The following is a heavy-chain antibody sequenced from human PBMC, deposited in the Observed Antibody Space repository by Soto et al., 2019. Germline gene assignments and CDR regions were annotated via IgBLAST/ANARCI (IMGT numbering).Heavy chain of an antibody. CDR3: AKGVDSSGYSHFDY. V-gene: IGHV3-23*01. J-gene: IGHJ4*02. CDR1: GFTFSSYA. CDR2: ISGSGGST. Sequence: EVQLLESGGCLVQPGGSLRLSCAASGFTFSSYAMTWVRQAPGKGLEWVSAISGSGGSTYYADSVKGRFTISRDSSKNTLYLQMNSLRAEDTAVYYCAKGVDSSGYSHFDYWGQGTLVTVSS. D-gene: IGHD3-22*01.